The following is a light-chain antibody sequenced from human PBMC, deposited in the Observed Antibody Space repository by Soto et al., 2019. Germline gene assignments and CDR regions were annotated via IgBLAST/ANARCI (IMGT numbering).Light chain of an antibody. J-gene: IGKJ3*01. CDR3: QLYYSYPRT. CDR2: AAS. V-gene: IGKV1-8*01. Sequence: AIRMTQSPSSFSASTGDRVTITCRASQGISSYLAWYQQKPGKAPKLLIYAASTLQSGVPSRFSGSGSGTDFPLTISCLQSEDFATFYRQLYYSYPRTFGPGTKVDIK. CDR1: QGISSY.